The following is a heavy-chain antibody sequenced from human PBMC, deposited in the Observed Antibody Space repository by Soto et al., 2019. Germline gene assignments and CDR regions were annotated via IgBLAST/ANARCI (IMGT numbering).Heavy chain of an antibody. CDR3: ARGNYGDYSRQPFDP. V-gene: IGHV1-46*01. CDR2: INPSGGST. Sequence: QVQLVQSGAEVKKPGASVKVSCKASGYTFTSYYMHWVRQAPGQGLEWMGIINPSGGSTSYAQKFQSRVTKTRDTSTSTVYMELSSLRSEDTAVYYCARGNYGDYSRQPFDPWGQGTLVTVSS. CDR1: GYTFTSYY. J-gene: IGHJ5*02. D-gene: IGHD4-17*01.